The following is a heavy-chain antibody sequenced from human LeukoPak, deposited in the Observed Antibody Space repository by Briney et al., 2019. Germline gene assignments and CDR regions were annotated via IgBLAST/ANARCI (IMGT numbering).Heavy chain of an antibody. D-gene: IGHD3-22*01. CDR2: IIPIFGTA. J-gene: IGHJ4*02. Sequence: SVKVSCKASGGTFSSYAISWVRQAPGQGLEWMGGIIPIFGTANYAQKFQGRVTITTDESTSTAHMELSSLRSEDTAVYYCASRFCTYYYDSSGCGGLDYWGQGTLVTVSS. V-gene: IGHV1-69*05. CDR3: ASRFCTYYYDSSGCGGLDY. CDR1: GGTFSSYA.